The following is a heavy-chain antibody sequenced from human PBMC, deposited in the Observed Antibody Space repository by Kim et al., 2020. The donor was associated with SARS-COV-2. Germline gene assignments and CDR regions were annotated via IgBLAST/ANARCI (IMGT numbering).Heavy chain of an antibody. CDR2: VFSSRSP. J-gene: IGHJ2*01. Sequence: SETLSLTCTVSGASISSYNLDWVRQPPGNGLEWVSTVFSSRSPCSYAYPTIRGRITADTSDNHFSLRLSSVTAADTAVYYCARWVCRGMVGLVLWGRGTL. V-gene: IGHV4-4*08. D-gene: IGHD1-26*01. CDR1: GASISSYN. CDR3: ARWVCRGMVGLVL.